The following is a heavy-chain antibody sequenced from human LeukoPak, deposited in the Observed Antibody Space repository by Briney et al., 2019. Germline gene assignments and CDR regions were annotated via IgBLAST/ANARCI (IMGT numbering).Heavy chain of an antibody. CDR1: RFTFSSYA. V-gene: IGHV3-30*04. CDR3: AKDSYSSGWYGYFDY. D-gene: IGHD6-19*01. J-gene: IGHJ4*02. Sequence: GGSLRLSCAASRFTFSSYAMHWVRDALGKGLEWVAVISNDGNNKYYGDSVKGRVTISRDNSKKMLYLQLNSLRAEDTAVYYCAKDSYSSGWYGYFDYWGQGTLVTVSS. CDR2: ISNDGNNK.